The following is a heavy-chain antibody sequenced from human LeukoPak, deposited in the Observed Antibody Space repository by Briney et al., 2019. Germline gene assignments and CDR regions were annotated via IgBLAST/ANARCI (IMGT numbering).Heavy chain of an antibody. D-gene: IGHD2-21*02. CDR3: ARGCGGDCYYEYFQH. V-gene: IGHV4-34*01. CDR2: INHSGST. J-gene: IGHJ1*01. CDR1: GGSFSGYY. Sequence: MSSETLSLTCAVYGGSFSGYYWSWIRQPPGKGLVWIGEINHSGSTNYNPSLKSRVTISVDTSKNQFSLKLSSVTAADTAVYYCARGCGGDCYYEYFQHWGQGTLVTVSS.